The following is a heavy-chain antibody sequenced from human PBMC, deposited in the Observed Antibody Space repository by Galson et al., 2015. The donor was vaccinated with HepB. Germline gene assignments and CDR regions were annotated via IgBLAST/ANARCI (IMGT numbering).Heavy chain of an antibody. Sequence: SETLSLTCTVSGGSISSYYWSWIRQPPGKGLEWIGYIYYSGSTNYNPSLKSRVTISVDTSKNQFSLKLSSVTAADTAVYYCARSDSSGWGPFDYWGQGTLVTVSS. J-gene: IGHJ4*02. D-gene: IGHD3-22*01. CDR1: GGSISSYY. CDR3: ARSDSSGWGPFDY. CDR2: IYYSGST. V-gene: IGHV4-59*01.